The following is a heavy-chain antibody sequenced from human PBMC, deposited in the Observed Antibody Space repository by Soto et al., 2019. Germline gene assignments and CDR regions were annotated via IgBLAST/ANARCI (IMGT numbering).Heavy chain of an antibody. Sequence: SETLSLTCTGSGGSIRSYYWSWIRQPPGNGLYCIGYIYYSVITNXXPSLKSRXXMSLDTSKNHXSLKLXSVTAADTAVYYCARLWTGWRACDIWGQGTMVX. CDR1: GGSIRSYY. V-gene: IGHV4-59*08. J-gene: IGHJ3*02. D-gene: IGHD6-19*01. CDR3: ARLWTGWRACDI. CDR2: IYYSVIT.